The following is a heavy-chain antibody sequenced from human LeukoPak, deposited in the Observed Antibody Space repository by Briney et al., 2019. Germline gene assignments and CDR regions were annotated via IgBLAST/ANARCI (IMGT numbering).Heavy chain of an antibody. CDR2: IWYDGSNK. Sequence: PGGSLRLSCAASGFTFSSYGMHWVRQAPGKGLEWVAVIWYDGSNKYYADSVKGRFTISRDNSKNTLYLQMNSLRAEDTAVYYCARDWGTGRSGKDYWGQGTLVTVSS. D-gene: IGHD3-10*01. V-gene: IGHV3-33*01. CDR3: ARDWGTGRSGKDY. CDR1: GFTFSSYG. J-gene: IGHJ4*02.